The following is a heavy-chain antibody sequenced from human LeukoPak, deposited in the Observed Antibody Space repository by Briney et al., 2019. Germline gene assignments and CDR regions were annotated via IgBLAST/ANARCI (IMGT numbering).Heavy chain of an antibody. CDR2: INPSGGST. V-gene: IGHV1-46*01. CDR1: GYTFTSYY. J-gene: IGHJ4*02. D-gene: IGHD2-2*01. CDR3: ARGGEDIVVVPAAILDY. Sequence: GASVKVSCKASGYTFTSYYMHWVRQATGQGLEWMGIINPSGGSTSYAQKFQGRVTMTRDTSTSTVYMELSSLRSEDTAVYYCARGGEDIVVVPAAILDYWGQGTLVTVSS.